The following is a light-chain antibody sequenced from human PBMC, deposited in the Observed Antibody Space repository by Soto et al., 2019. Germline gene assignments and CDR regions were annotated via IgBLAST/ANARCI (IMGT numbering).Light chain of an antibody. Sequence: EIVLTQSPGTLSLSPAERATLSCRASQSFDSNSLAWYQQKHGQAPRLLIYGASNRATGIPDRFSGSGSGTDFTLTISRLQPEDFVVYYCQQYGSSPLYTFGQGTKLEIK. CDR2: GAS. J-gene: IGKJ2*01. V-gene: IGKV3-20*01. CDR1: QSFDSNS. CDR3: QQYGSSPLYT.